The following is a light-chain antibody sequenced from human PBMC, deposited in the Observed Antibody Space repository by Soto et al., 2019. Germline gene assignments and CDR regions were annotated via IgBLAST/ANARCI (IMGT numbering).Light chain of an antibody. CDR2: GAS. J-gene: IGKJ3*01. V-gene: IGKV3-20*01. CDR1: QSVSSSY. CDR3: QQYGTSPAVT. Sequence: ETVLTQSPGTLSLSPGERATLSCRASQSVSSSYLAWYQQKPGQAPRLLIYGASNRATGIPDRFSGSGSGTDFTLTISRLEPEDFAVYYCQQYGTSPAVTFGPGTKVAIK.